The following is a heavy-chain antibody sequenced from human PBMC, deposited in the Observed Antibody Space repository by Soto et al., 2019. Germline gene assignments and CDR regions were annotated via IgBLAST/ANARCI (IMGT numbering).Heavy chain of an antibody. D-gene: IGHD2-15*01. V-gene: IGHV3-30-3*01. CDR3: ARGDREDIAVVVGARPGEYGVDV. Sequence: PGGSLRLSCAASGFTFSSYWMHWVRQAPGKGLECVAVISYDGSNKFYRDSVKGRFTISRDNSKNTLYLQINSLRYEDTAVYYCARGDREDIAVVVGARPGEYGVDVWGQGTTVTVSS. CDR2: ISYDGSNK. J-gene: IGHJ6*02. CDR1: GFTFSSYW.